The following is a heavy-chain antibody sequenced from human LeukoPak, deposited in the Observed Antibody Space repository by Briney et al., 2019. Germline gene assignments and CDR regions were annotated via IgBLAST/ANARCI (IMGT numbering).Heavy chain of an antibody. CDR2: IYYSGST. J-gene: IGHJ2*01. D-gene: IGHD4/OR15-4a*01. CDR3: ARTWVSSGPNFNWYFDL. Sequence: PGGSLRLSCAASGFTFSSYTMSWVRQAPGKGLEWIGSIYYSGSTYYSPSLKSRVTISVDTSKNQFSLKLSSVTAADTAVYYCARTWVSSGPNFNWYFDLWGRGTLVTVSS. CDR1: GFTFSSYT. V-gene: IGHV4-39*01.